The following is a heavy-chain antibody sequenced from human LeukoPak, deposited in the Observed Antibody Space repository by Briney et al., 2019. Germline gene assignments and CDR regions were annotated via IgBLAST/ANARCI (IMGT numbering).Heavy chain of an antibody. J-gene: IGHJ4*02. CDR2: ISGRGDKI. CDR3: AKRIRDGYNTPFDA. V-gene: IGHV3-23*01. Sequence: GGSLRLSCAASGFTFSSYGMHWVRQAPGKGLEGVSDISGRGDKIYYADSVKGRFTVSRDNSKNTLYLQMNSLRVEDTAIYYCAKRIRDGYNTPFDAWGPGILVTVSS. D-gene: IGHD5-24*01. CDR1: GFTFSSYG.